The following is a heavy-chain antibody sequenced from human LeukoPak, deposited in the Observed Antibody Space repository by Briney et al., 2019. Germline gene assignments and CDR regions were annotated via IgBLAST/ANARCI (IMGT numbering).Heavy chain of an antibody. V-gene: IGHV5-51*01. CDR2: IYPGDSDT. J-gene: IGHJ4*02. D-gene: IGHD3-22*01. Sequence: GESLKISCKGSGYSFTSYWIGWVRQMPGKGLEWMGIIYPGDSDTRYSPSFQGQVTISADKSISTAYLQWSSLKASDTAMYYCARHPITRYYDSSGYSAAGPDYWGQGTLVTVSS. CDR1: GYSFTSYW. CDR3: ARHPITRYYDSSGYSAAGPDY.